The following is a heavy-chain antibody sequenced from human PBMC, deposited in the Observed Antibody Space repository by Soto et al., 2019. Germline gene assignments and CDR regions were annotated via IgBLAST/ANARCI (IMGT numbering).Heavy chain of an antibody. CDR2: ISAYNGNT. Sequence: QVQLVQSGAEVKKPGASVKVSCKASGYTFTSYGIIWVRQAPGQGLEWMGWISAYNGNTNYAQKLQGRVSMTTDTSTRTADMELRSRRSDDTDVYYCARVSYDGPSDYWGQGTLVSVSS. CDR3: ARVSYDGPSDY. V-gene: IGHV1-18*01. J-gene: IGHJ4*02. D-gene: IGHD3-22*01. CDR1: GYTFTSYG.